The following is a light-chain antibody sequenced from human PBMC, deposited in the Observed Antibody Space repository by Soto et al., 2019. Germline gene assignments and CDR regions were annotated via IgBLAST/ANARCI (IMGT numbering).Light chain of an antibody. CDR1: SSDVGAYNY. V-gene: IGLV2-8*01. CDR2: EVN. J-gene: IGLJ2*01. Sequence: QSVLTQPPSASGSPGQSVTISCTGTSSDVGAYNYVSWYQQLPGKAPKLIIYEVNKRPSGVPDRFSGSKSGNTASLTVSGLQAEDEADYYCTSYAGTMVFGEGTKVTVL. CDR3: TSYAGTMV.